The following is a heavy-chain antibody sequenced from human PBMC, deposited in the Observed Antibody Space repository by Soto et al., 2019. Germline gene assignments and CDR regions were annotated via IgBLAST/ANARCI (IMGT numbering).Heavy chain of an antibody. Sequence: SETLSLTCTVSGGSISSGDYYWSWIRQPPGKGLEWIGYIYYSGSTYYNPSLKRRVTISVDTSKNQFSLKLRSVTAADTAVYYWAREAPVEFMDVWGQGTTVTVSS. CDR3: AREAPVEFMDV. J-gene: IGHJ6*02. V-gene: IGHV4-30-4*01. D-gene: IGHD3-10*01. CDR1: GGSISSGDYY. CDR2: IYYSGST.